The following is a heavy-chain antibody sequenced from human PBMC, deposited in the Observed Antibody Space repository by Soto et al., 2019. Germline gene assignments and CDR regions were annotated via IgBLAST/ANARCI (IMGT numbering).Heavy chain of an antibody. D-gene: IGHD6-19*01. CDR2: IIPIFGTA. V-gene: IGHV1-69*13. CDR3: ARATRYSSGWYLYYFDY. CDR1: GGTFSSYA. Sequence: SVKVSCKASGGTFSSYAISWVRQAPGQGLEWMGGIIPIFGTANCAQKFQGRVTITADESTSTAYMELSSLRSEDTAVYYCARATRYSSGWYLYYFDYWGQGTLVTVS. J-gene: IGHJ4*02.